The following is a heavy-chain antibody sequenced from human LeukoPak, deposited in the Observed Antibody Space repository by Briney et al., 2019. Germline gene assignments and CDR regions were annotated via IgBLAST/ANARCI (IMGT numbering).Heavy chain of an antibody. CDR3: ADSSGYYYAAFDY. Sequence: SETLSLTCTVSGGSISSSSYYWGWIRQPPGKGLEWIGSIYYSGSTYYNPSLKSRVTISVDTSKNQFSLKLSSVTAADTAVYYCADSSGYYYAAFDYWGQGTLATVSS. D-gene: IGHD3-22*01. CDR2: IYYSGST. CDR1: GGSISSSSYY. V-gene: IGHV4-39*01. J-gene: IGHJ4*02.